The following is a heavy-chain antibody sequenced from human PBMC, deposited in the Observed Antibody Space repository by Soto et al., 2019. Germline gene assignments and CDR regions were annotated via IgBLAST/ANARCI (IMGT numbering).Heavy chain of an antibody. Sequence: QVQLVQSGAEVKRPESSMKVSCKPSGGTFNNYAINWVRQAPGQGLEWMGAIIPISGTTKYAQKFQGRVTITADKSTSTVYMDLSSLRSEDTDVYYCARWGGLSCSGAVCFKKPFDYWGQGTLVTVSS. D-gene: IGHD2-8*02. CDR2: IIPISGTT. V-gene: IGHV1-69*06. CDR3: ARWGGLSCSGAVCFKKPFDY. CDR1: GGTFNNYA. J-gene: IGHJ4*02.